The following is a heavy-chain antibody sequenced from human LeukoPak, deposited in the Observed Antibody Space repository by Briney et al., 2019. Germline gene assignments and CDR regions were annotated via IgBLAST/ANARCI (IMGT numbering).Heavy chain of an antibody. V-gene: IGHV3-21*04. Sequence: GGSLRLSCAASGFTFSNYSMDWVRQAPGKGLEWVSSISSSSRYIYYADSVKGRFTISRDNAKNSLYLQVNSLRAEDTAVYYCARLRHHFYYMDVWGKGTTVTISS. CDR3: ARLRHHFYYMDV. CDR2: ISSSSRYI. CDR1: GFTFSNYS. J-gene: IGHJ6*03.